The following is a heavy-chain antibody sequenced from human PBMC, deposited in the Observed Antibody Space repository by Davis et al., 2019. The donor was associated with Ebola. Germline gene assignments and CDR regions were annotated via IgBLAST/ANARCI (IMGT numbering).Heavy chain of an antibody. Sequence: GESLKISCAASGFTFRNYGMTWVRQAPGKGLECVSAFGVRGTTDYADSVKGRFTISRDNSKNMLYLQMNTLRADDTAIYYCLGDPNWAFGYWGQGTLVTVSS. CDR1: GFTFRNYG. D-gene: IGHD3-16*01. V-gene: IGHV3-23*01. CDR2: FGVRGTT. J-gene: IGHJ4*02. CDR3: LGDPNWAFGY.